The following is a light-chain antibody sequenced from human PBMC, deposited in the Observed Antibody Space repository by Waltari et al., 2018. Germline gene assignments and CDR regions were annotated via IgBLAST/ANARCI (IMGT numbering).Light chain of an antibody. CDR2: AAS. J-gene: IGKJ3*01. CDR3: QQIYSGVT. CDR1: ASISSF. Sequence: DIQLTQSPPSVSASVGDRVNITYRTSASISSFLNWYQQTPGRAPKLLIYAASALQSDVPSRFSGRGSGTEFTLTISSLQPDDFATYYCQQIYSGVTFGPGTRVDLK. V-gene: IGKV1-39*01.